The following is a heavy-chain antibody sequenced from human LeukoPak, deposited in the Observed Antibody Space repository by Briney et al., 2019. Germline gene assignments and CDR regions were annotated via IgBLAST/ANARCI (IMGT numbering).Heavy chain of an antibody. CDR2: IKSDGSST. V-gene: IGHV3-74*01. CDR3: ARRSAARDAFDI. D-gene: IGHD6-6*01. CDR1: GFTFSSYW. J-gene: IGHJ3*02. Sequence: GGSLRLSCAASGFTFSSYWMHWVRQAPGKGLVWVSRIKSDGSSTSYADSVKGRFTSSRDNAKHTLYLQMNSLRAEDTAVYYCARRSAARDAFDIWGQGTMVTGSS.